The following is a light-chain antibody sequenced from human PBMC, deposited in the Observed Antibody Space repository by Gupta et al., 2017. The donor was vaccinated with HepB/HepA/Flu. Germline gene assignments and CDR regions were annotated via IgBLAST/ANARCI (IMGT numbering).Light chain of an antibody. CDR3: AAWDTSLNVVV. V-gene: IGLV1-44*01. CDR2: YNA. Sequence: QSLLPQPTAVSRSPGHRVTISCSGSSPDVGRNNVNWYQQLPGTAPKLLIYYNAQRPSAAPDRISGSKSGTSASLAISGLQSEDDADYYCAAWDTSLNVVVFGGGTKLTVL. J-gene: IGLJ2*01. CDR1: SPDVGRNN.